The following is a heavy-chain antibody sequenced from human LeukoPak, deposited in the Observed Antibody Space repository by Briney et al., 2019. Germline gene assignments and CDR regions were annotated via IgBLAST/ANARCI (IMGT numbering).Heavy chain of an antibody. D-gene: IGHD1-14*01. V-gene: IGHV4-59*01. CDR1: GGSMSTYY. CDR3: AGMRITTPTVRTLDY. J-gene: IGHJ4*02. Sequence: SETLSPTCTVSGGSMSTYYWTWIRQPPGKGLEWIGFIYYTESTNYNPSLKSRVTISVDTSKNQFSLKLSSVTAADTAVYYCAGMRITTPTVRTLDYWGQGTLVTVSS. CDR2: IYYTEST.